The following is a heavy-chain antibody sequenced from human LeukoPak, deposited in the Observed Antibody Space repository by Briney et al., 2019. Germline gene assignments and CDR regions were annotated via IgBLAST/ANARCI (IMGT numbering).Heavy chain of an antibody. CDR1: GFTFSSYS. V-gene: IGHV3-48*04. CDR3: ARDLRYYDFWSGYYRSRDAFDI. CDR2: ISSSGSTI. J-gene: IGHJ3*02. D-gene: IGHD3-3*01. Sequence: GGSLRLSCAASGFTFSSYSMNWVRQAPGKGLEWVSYISSSGSTIYYADSVKGRFTISRDNAKNSLYLQMNSLRAEDTAVYYCARDLRYYDFWSGYYRSRDAFDIWGQGTMVTVSS.